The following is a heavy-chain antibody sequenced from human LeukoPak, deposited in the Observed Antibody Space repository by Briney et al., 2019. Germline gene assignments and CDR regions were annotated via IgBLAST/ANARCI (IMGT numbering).Heavy chain of an antibody. CDR3: AKLLWFGEQRNWFDP. CDR1: GGSISSYY. D-gene: IGHD3-10*01. Sequence: PSETLSLTCTVSGGSISSYYWSWIRQPPGKGLEWIGEINHSGSTNYNPSLKSRVTISVDTSKNQFSLKLSSVTAADTAVYYCAKLLWFGEQRNWFDPWGQGTLVTVSS. CDR2: INHSGST. J-gene: IGHJ5*02. V-gene: IGHV4-59*12.